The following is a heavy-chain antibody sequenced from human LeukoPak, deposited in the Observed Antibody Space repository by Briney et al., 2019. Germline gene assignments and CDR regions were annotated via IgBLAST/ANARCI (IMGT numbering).Heavy chain of an antibody. D-gene: IGHD1-26*01. J-gene: IGHJ1*01. CDR3: AKGRVGTNGVLEH. CDR1: GLTFSEYA. CDR2: IGVSGGST. Sequence: PGGSLRLSCAASGLTFSEYAMSWVRQVPGMGLEWVSTIGVSGGSTNYADSVRGRFTISRDNSKNTLYLQINRLRADDTAVYYCAKGRVGTNGVLEHWGQGTLVTVSS. V-gene: IGHV3-23*01.